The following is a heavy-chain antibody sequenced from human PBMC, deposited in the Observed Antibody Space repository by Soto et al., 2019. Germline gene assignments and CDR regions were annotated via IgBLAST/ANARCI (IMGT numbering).Heavy chain of an antibody. CDR1: GFTFSSYG. CDR3: ARDLKDSAGDY. Sequence: QVQLVESGGGVVQPGRSLRLSCAAAGFTFSSYGMHWVRQAPGKGLEWVAVIWYDGSNKYYADSVKGRFTISRANSKNTLYLQMNSLRAEDTAVYYCARDLKDSAGDYWGQGTLVTVSS. D-gene: IGHD2-15*01. CDR2: IWYDGSNK. J-gene: IGHJ4*02. V-gene: IGHV3-33*01.